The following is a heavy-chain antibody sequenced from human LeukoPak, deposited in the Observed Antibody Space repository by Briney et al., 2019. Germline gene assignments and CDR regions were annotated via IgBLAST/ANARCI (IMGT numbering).Heavy chain of an antibody. V-gene: IGHV1-69*04. CDR3: ARSSRTTDDAFDI. CDR1: RATFSSYA. D-gene: IGHD1-1*01. Sequence: SVKLSCKASRATFSSYAISWVRQAPGQGLEWRGKFIPIFGIANYAQKFQGRVTITADKSTSTAYMELSSLRSEDTDAYFCARSSRTTDDAFDIWGQGTMVTVSS. CDR2: FIPIFGIA. J-gene: IGHJ3*02.